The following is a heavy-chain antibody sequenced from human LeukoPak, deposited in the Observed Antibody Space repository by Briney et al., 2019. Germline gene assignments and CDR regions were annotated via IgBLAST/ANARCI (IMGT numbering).Heavy chain of an antibody. CDR1: GYTFSSYE. J-gene: IGHJ6*02. V-gene: IGHV3-48*03. CDR3: ARDRARGDDIFLYYYYGMDV. CDR2: ISSSGSTI. Sequence: GGSLRLSCAASGYTFSSYEMNWVRQAPGKGLEWVSYISSSGSTIYYADSVKGRFTISRDNAKNSLYLQMNSLRAEDTAVYYCARDRARGDDIFLYYYYGMDVWGQGTTVTVSS. D-gene: IGHD3-9*01.